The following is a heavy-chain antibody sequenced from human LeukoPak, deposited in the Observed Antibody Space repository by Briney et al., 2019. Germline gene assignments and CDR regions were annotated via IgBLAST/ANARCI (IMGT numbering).Heavy chain of an antibody. J-gene: IGHJ4*02. CDR3: ARVRGRITIFGVADTMFDY. D-gene: IGHD3-3*01. Sequence: SETLSLNCTVSGSSISSGDYYWSWIRQPPGKGLEWIGYIYYSGSTYYNPSLKSRVTISVDTSKNQFSLKLSSVTAADTAVYYCARVRGRITIFGVADTMFDYWGQGTLVTVSS. CDR1: GSSISSGDYY. V-gene: IGHV4-30-4*01. CDR2: IYYSGST.